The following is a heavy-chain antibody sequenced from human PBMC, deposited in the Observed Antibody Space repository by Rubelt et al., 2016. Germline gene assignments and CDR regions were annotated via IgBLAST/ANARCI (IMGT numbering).Heavy chain of an antibody. J-gene: IGHJ4*02. CDR1: GGSISSSSYY. Sequence: QLQLQESGPGLVKPSETLSLTCTVSGGSISSSSYYWGWIRQPPGKGLEWIGTIYYSGNTYYNPSLKSRVTISVDTSKNQFSRKLSSVTAADPAVYYCARSGATVVTPDYWGQGTLVTVSS. CDR2: IYYSGNT. V-gene: IGHV4-39*07. CDR3: ARSGATVVTPDY. D-gene: IGHD4-23*01.